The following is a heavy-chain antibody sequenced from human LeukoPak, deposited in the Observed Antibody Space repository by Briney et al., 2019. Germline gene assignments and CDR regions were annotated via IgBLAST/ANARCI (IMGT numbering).Heavy chain of an antibody. Sequence: GGSLRLSCAASGFIFNTYWMSWVRQAPGKGLEWVANINEDGDVTYYVDSVKGRFTISRDNARNSLYLQMNSLRVEDTAVYYCAGERHTAAPYNWYDPWGQGTLVAVSS. V-gene: IGHV3-7*01. J-gene: IGHJ5*02. CDR1: GFIFNTYW. CDR3: AGERHTAAPYNWYDP. CDR2: INEDGDVT. D-gene: IGHD2-21*02.